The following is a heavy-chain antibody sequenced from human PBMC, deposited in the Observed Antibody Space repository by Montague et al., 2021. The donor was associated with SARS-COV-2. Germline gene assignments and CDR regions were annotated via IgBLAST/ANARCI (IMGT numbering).Heavy chain of an antibody. CDR1: GFTLSTYV. D-gene: IGHD3-16*02. V-gene: IGHV3-23*01. CDR2: VSGTGATT. CDR3: ARAGYMSSWFAS. Sequence: SLRLSCAASGFTLSTYVVTWVRQAPGKGLEWVSGVSGTGATTYYADSVRGRFTMSRDTSKSTLYLQLNSLTVDDTGLYFCARAGYMSSWFASWGQGTLVTVSP. J-gene: IGHJ5*01.